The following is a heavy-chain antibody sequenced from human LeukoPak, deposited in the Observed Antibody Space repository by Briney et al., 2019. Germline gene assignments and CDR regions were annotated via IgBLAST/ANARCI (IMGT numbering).Heavy chain of an antibody. D-gene: IGHD1-26*01. CDR3: ARDARLVGATPDDAFDI. V-gene: IGHV1-69*01. CDR1: GGTFSSYA. J-gene: IGHJ3*02. CDR2: IIPIFGTA. Sequence: SVKVSCKASGGTFSSYAISWVRQAPGQGLEWMGGIIPIFGTANYAQKFQGRVTITADESTSTAYMELSRLRSEDTAVYYCARDARLVGATPDDAFDIWGQGTMVTVSS.